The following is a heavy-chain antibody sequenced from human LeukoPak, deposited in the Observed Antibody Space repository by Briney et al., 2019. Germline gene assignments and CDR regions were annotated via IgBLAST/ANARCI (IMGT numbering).Heavy chain of an antibody. CDR3: GRWRESSNWPPGYLQY. D-gene: IGHD4-11*01. Sequence: ASVKVSCKASGFTFTSFGFSWVRQAPGQGLEWMGWISAYSGNTNYAQNFQGRVTMTTDASTSTVYMELRSLRSDDTAMYYCGRWRESSNWPPGYLQYWGQGTLVIVSS. J-gene: IGHJ1*01. CDR1: GFTFTSFG. CDR2: ISAYSGNT. V-gene: IGHV1-18*01.